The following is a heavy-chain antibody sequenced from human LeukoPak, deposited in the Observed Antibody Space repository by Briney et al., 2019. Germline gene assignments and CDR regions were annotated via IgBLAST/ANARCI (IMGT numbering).Heavy chain of an antibody. Sequence: GGSLRLSCAASGFTFSSYGMHWVRQAPGKGLEWVAVISYDENNKYYADSVKGRFTISRDNAKNSLYLQMNSLRAEDTAVYYCARSPDGYSYGYLYWGQGTLVTVSS. CDR3: ARSPDGYSYGYLY. J-gene: IGHJ4*02. CDR2: ISYDENNK. V-gene: IGHV3-30*03. CDR1: GFTFSSYG. D-gene: IGHD5-18*01.